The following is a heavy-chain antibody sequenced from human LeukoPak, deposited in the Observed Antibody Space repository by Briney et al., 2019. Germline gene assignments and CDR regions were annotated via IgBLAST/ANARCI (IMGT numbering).Heavy chain of an antibody. V-gene: IGHV3-23*01. CDR2: ISGSGGST. Sequence: HPGGSLRLSRAASGFTFSSYAMSWVRQAPGKGLEWVSAISGSGGSTYYADSVKGRFTISRGNSKNTLYLQMNSLRAEDTAVYYCAKDQRDSSGWYGFDYYYYGMDVWGQGTTVTVSS. CDR3: AKDQRDSSGWYGFDYYYYGMDV. J-gene: IGHJ6*02. CDR1: GFTFSSYA. D-gene: IGHD6-19*01.